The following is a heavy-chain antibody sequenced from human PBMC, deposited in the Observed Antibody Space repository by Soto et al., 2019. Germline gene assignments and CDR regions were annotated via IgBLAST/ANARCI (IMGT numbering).Heavy chain of an antibody. V-gene: IGHV3-15*01. CDR2: VKIKTDGGTI. CDR3: IGTYSGSSMRFDY. J-gene: IGHJ4*02. D-gene: IGHD5-12*01. Sequence: EVQLVESGGGLVKPGGSLRLSCAASGFTFSNAWMTWVRQAPGKGLEWVGRVKIKTDGGTIDYAAPVKDRFTISRDDSKNTLYLQMNSLKTEDTAVYYCIGTYSGSSMRFDYWGQGTLVTVSS. CDR1: GFTFSNAW.